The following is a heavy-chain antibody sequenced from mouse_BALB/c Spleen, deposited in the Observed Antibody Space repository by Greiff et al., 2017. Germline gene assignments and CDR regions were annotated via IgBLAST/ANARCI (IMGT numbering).Heavy chain of an antibody. D-gene: IGHD1-2*01. J-gene: IGHJ4*01. CDR3: SRMDYYGYDYAMDY. V-gene: IGHV1-55*01. Sequence: VQLQQSGAELVKPGASVKMSCKASGYTFTSYWINWVKQRPGQGLEWIGDIYPGRGITNYNEKFKSKATLTLDTSSSTAYMQLSSLTSEDSAVYYCSRMDYYGYDYAMDYWGQGTSVTVSS. CDR1: GYTFTSYW. CDR2: IYPGRGIT.